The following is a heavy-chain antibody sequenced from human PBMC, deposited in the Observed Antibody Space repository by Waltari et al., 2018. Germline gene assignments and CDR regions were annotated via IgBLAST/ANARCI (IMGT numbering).Heavy chain of an antibody. J-gene: IGHJ3*02. CDR2: ISSSISYI. CDR1: GFTFSSYS. Sequence: EVQLVESGGGLVKPGGSLRLSCAASGFTFSSYSMNWVRQAPGKGLEWVSSISSSISYIYYADSVKGRFTISRDNAKNSLYLQMNSLRAEDTAVYYCARARTPRDAFDIWGQGTMVTVSS. D-gene: IGHD2-15*01. V-gene: IGHV3-21*01. CDR3: ARARTPRDAFDI.